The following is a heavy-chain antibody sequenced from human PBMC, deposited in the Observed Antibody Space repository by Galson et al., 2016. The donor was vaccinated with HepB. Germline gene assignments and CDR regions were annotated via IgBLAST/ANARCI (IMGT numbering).Heavy chain of an antibody. J-gene: IGHJ4*02. Sequence: SLRLSCAASGFNFRSFGMHWVRQAPGKGLEWVAVIWYDATNKYYADSVKGRFTISRDNSKNTLYLQMNSLRAEDSAVYYCATDDNGGFGDFEYWGQGTLVTVSS. CDR2: IWYDATNK. D-gene: IGHD3-16*01. CDR1: GFNFRSFG. CDR3: ATDDNGGFGDFEY. V-gene: IGHV3-33*01.